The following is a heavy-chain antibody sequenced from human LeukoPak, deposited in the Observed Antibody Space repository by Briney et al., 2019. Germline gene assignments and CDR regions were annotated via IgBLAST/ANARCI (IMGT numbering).Heavy chain of an antibody. CDR1: GFTLSSYA. CDR2: ISVSGGST. Sequence: GGSLRLSCAASGFTLSSYAMTCVRQAPGKGLQWVSTISVSGGSTYYADSVKGRFTISRDTSKSTLYLQMNSLRDEDTAVYYCAKYGSGTYYNGLYWGQGTLVTVSS. CDR3: AKYGSGTYYNGLY. V-gene: IGHV3-23*01. D-gene: IGHD3-10*01. J-gene: IGHJ4*02.